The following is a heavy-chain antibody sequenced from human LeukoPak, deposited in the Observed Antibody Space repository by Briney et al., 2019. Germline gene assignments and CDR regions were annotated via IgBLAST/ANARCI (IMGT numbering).Heavy chain of an antibody. CDR1: GFTFSSCW. CDR3: ARGYCSGGSCGFMDY. J-gene: IGHJ4*02. D-gene: IGHD2-15*01. CDR2: IKQDGSEK. Sequence: GGSLRLSCAASGFTFSSCWMSWVRQAPGKGLEWVANIKQDGSEKYYVDSVKGRFTISRDNAKNSLYLQMNSLRAEDTAVYYCARGYCSGGSCGFMDYWGQGTLVTVSS. V-gene: IGHV3-7*01.